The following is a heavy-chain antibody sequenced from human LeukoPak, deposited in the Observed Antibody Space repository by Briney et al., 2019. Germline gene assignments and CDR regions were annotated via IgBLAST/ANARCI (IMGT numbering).Heavy chain of an antibody. V-gene: IGHV1-18*01. CDR2: ISAYNGNT. J-gene: IGHJ6*02. CDR1: GYTFTSYG. CDR3: ASGYGVEYYYYGMDV. D-gene: IGHD3-3*01. Sequence: ASVKVSCKASGYTFTSYGISWVRQAPGQGLEWMEWISAYNGNTNYAQKLQGRVTMTTDTSTSTAYMELRSLRSDDTAVYYCASGYGVEYYYYGMDVWGQGTTVTVSS.